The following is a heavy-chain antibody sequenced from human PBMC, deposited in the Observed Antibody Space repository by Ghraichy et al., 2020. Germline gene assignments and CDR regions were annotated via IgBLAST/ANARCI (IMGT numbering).Heavy chain of an antibody. CDR1: GGSISSYY. J-gene: IGHJ2*01. Sequence: SETLSLTCTVSGGSISSYYWSWIRQPPGKGLEWIGYIYYSGSTNYNPSLKSRVTISVDTSKNQFSLKLSSVTAADTAVYYCARVYSPRNRRPPSYWYFDLWGRGTLVTVSS. D-gene: IGHD1-26*01. V-gene: IGHV4-59*01. CDR3: ARVYSPRNRRPPSYWYFDL. CDR2: IYYSGST.